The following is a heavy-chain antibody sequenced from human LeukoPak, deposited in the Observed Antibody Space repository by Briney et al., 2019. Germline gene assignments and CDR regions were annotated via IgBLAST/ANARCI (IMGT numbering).Heavy chain of an antibody. D-gene: IGHD6-19*01. CDR2: MYYSGST. V-gene: IGHV4-39*07. CDR1: GGSISSSSHY. Sequence: SETLSLTCTVSGGSISSSSHYWGWIRQPPGKGLEWIGSMYYSGSTYYNPSLKSRVTISVDTSKNQFSLKLSSVTAADTAVYYCARGTTGYSSGWNEGWFDPWGQGTLVTVSS. CDR3: ARGTTGYSSGWNEGWFDP. J-gene: IGHJ5*02.